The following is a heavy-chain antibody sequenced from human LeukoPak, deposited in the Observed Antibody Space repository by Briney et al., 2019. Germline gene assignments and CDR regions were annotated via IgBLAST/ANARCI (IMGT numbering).Heavy chain of an antibody. CDR2: IISIFGTT. V-gene: IGHV1-69*06. Sequence: SSVQVTCKASGGTFSSYTIGWVRQAPGQGLEWMGGIISIFGTTNYAQKFHGRVTLNAEKPTRTAHMELNSLTSEARAVYYCPRLIPEGGTGDAFDIWGQGTMITVSS. CDR1: GGTFSSYT. CDR3: PRLIPEGGTGDAFDI. J-gene: IGHJ3*02. D-gene: IGHD1-1*01.